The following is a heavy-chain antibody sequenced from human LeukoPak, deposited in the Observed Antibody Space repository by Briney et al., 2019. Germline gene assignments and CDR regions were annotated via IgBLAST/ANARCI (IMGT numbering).Heavy chain of an antibody. V-gene: IGHV3-23*01. D-gene: IGHD1-14*01. Sequence: PGGSLRLSCAASGFTFSTCAMSWVRQAPGKGLEWVSGISGTTSGTYYADSVKGRFTISRDNSKNTLFLQVNSLRAEDPAVYYCAKVRTYFYHGLDVWGQGTTVTVSS. CDR3: AKVRTYFYHGLDV. CDR1: GFTFSTCA. J-gene: IGHJ6*02. CDR2: ISGTTSGT.